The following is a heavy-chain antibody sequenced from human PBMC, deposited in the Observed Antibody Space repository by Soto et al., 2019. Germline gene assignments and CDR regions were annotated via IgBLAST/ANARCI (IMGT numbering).Heavy chain of an antibody. V-gene: IGHV3-9*01. CDR3: TTTYPNDDSRVVAY. CDR1: GFTFDDYA. D-gene: IGHD1-1*01. J-gene: IGHJ4*02. Sequence: EVQLVESGGGLVQPGRSLRLSCAASGFTFDDYAMHWVRQPPGKGLEWVSGITWNSGSKDYADSVKGRFTISRDNRKNSLCLQMTSLRGEDTALYYCTTTYPNDDSRVVAYWGQGTLVTVSS. CDR2: ITWNSGSK.